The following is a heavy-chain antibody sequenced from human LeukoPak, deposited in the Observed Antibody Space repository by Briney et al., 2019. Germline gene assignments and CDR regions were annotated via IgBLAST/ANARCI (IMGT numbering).Heavy chain of an antibody. V-gene: IGHV3-30-3*02. D-gene: IGHD6-13*01. CDR3: AKRMGPSIAAADLDY. CDR2: ISYDGSNK. CDR1: GFTFSSYA. Sequence: GGSLRLSCAASGFTFSSYAMHWARQAPGKGLEWVALISYDGSNKYYADSVKGRFTISRDNSKNTLYLQMDSLRAEDTAVYYCAKRMGPSIAAADLDYWGQGTLVTVSS. J-gene: IGHJ4*02.